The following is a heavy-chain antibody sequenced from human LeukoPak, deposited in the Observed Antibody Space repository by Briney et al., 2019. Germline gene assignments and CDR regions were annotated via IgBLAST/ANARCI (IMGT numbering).Heavy chain of an antibody. CDR1: GGSISSSSYY. J-gene: IGHJ4*02. CDR2: IYYSGST. V-gene: IGHV4-39*07. Sequence: SETLSLTCTVSGGSISSSSYYWGWIRQPPGKGLEWIGSIYYSGSTYYNPSLKSRVTISVDTYKNQFSLKLSSVTAADTAVYYCASSHEDSSSALRDYWGQGTLVTVSS. CDR3: ASSHEDSSSALRDY. D-gene: IGHD6-6*01.